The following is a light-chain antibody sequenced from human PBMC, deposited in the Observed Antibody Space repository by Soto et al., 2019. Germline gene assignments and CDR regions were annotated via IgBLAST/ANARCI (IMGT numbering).Light chain of an antibody. CDR3: LQYGSSPFT. J-gene: IGKJ4*02. V-gene: IGKV3-20*01. CDR2: GAS. CDR1: QSVSSSY. Sequence: EIVLTQSPGTLSLSPGERATLSCRASQSVSSSYLAWYQQKPGQAPRLLIYGASSWHTGIPARFSGSGSGTDFTLTISRLEPEDFAVYYCLQYGSSPFTFGEGTKVEIK.